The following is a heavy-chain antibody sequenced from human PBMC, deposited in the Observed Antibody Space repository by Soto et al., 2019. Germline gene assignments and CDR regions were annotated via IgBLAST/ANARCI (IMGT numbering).Heavy chain of an antibody. V-gene: IGHV1-18*01. D-gene: IGHD6-13*01. CDR2: ISAYNGNT. Sequence: ASVKVSCKASGYTFTSYGISWVRQAPGQGLEWMGWISAYNGNTNYAQKLQGRVTMTTDTSTSTACMELRSLRSDDTAVYYCAREDGGIWAFDIWGQGTMVTVSS. CDR1: GYTFTSYG. J-gene: IGHJ3*02. CDR3: AREDGGIWAFDI.